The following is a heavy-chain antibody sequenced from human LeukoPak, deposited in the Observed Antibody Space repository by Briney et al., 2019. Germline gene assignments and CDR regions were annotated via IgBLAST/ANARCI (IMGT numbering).Heavy chain of an antibody. Sequence: GGSLRLSCAASGFTFSSYAMHWVRQAPGKGLEWVANIKQDGSEKYYVDSVKGRFTISRDNAKNSLYLQMNSLRAEDTAVYYCARDFTGTTWFDPWGQGTLVTVSS. CDR1: GFTFSSYA. CDR3: ARDFTGTTWFDP. CDR2: IKQDGSEK. D-gene: IGHD1-7*01. V-gene: IGHV3-7*01. J-gene: IGHJ5*02.